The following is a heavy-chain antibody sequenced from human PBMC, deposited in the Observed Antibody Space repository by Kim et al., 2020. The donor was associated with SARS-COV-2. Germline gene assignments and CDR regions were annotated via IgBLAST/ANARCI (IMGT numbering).Heavy chain of an antibody. V-gene: IGHV5-51*01. D-gene: IGHD3-10*02. CDR2: IYPGDSDT. Sequence: EESLKISCKGSGYSFTSYWIGWVRQMPGKGLEWMGIIYPGDSDTRYSPSFQGQVTISADKSISTAYLQWSSLKASDTAMYYCAIRRDGYNDRDRFDPWGQGTLVTVSS. J-gene: IGHJ5*02. CDR1: GYSFTSYW. CDR3: AIRRDGYNDRDRFDP.